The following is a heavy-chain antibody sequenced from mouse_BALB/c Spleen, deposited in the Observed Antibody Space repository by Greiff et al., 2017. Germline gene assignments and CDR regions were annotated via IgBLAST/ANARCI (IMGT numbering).Heavy chain of an antibody. D-gene: IGHD2-4*01. CDR1: GFTFSSYA. CDR3: ARGFYDYDFWFAY. J-gene: IGHJ3*01. Sequence: EVQLVESGGGLVKPGGSLKLSCAASGFTFSSYAMSWVRQTPEKRLEWVASISSGGSTYYPDSVKGRFTISRDNARNTLYLQMSSLRSEDTAMYYCARGFYDYDFWFAYWGQGTLVTVSA. V-gene: IGHV5-6-5*01. CDR2: ISSGGST.